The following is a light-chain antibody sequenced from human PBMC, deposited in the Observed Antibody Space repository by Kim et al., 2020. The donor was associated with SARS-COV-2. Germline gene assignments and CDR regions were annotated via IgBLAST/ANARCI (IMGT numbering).Light chain of an antibody. J-gene: IGKJ4*01. CDR3: QQCDNLPLT. V-gene: IGKV1-33*01. CDR2: DAS. CDR1: QDIQTY. Sequence: GDRVTITCQASQDIQTYLNWYQQRPGKAPKLLIYDASILETGVPPRFSGSKSGPVFTLTISSLQPEDIATYYCQQCDNLPLTFGGGTKV.